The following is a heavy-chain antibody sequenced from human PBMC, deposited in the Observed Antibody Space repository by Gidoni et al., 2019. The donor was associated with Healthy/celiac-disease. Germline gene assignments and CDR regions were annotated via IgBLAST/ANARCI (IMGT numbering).Heavy chain of an antibody. J-gene: IGHJ4*02. CDR1: GFTVSSNY. CDR3: ARDRGLRWQSSSYFDY. D-gene: IGHD4-17*01. Sequence: EVQLVESGGGLVQPGGSLRLSWAASGFTVSSNYMSWVRQAPGTGLEWVSVIDSGGSTYYADSVKGRFTISRDNSKNTLYLQMNSLRAEDTAVYYCARDRGLRWQSSSYFDYWGQGTLVTVSS. CDR2: IDSGGST. V-gene: IGHV3-66*01.